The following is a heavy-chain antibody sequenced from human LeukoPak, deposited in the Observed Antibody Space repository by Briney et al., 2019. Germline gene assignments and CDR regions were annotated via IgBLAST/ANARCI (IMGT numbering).Heavy chain of an antibody. CDR3: ARRTITFGGVIVSSALDY. Sequence: PAGGSLRLSCAASGFTFSSYAMHWVRQAPGKGLEWVAVISYDGSNKYYADSVKGRFTISRDNSKNTLYLQMNSLRAEDTAVYYCARRTITFGGVIVSSALDYWGQGTLVTVSS. J-gene: IGHJ4*02. CDR2: ISYDGSNK. CDR1: GFTFSSYA. V-gene: IGHV3-30*04. D-gene: IGHD3-16*02.